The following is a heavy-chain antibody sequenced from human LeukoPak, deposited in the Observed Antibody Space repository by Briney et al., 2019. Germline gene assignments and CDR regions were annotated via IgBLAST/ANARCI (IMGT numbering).Heavy chain of an antibody. D-gene: IGHD4-17*01. CDR1: GFTFDDYA. Sequence: SLRLSCAASGFTFDDYAMHWVRQAPGKGLEWVSGISWNSGSIGYADSVKGRFTISRDNAKNSLYLQMNSLRAEDTALYYCAKESYGDYGYFDYWGQGTLVTVSS. J-gene: IGHJ4*02. V-gene: IGHV3-9*01. CDR3: AKESYGDYGYFDY. CDR2: ISWNSGSI.